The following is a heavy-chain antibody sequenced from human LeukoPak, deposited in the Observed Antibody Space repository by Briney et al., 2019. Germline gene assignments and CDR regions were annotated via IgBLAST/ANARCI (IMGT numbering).Heavy chain of an antibody. D-gene: IGHD5-18*01. CDR3: AGDSYGSDY. V-gene: IGHV4-59*01. CDR1: GGSISSYY. Sequence: PSQTLSLTCTVSGGSISSYYWNWIRQPPGKGLECIGYIYYSGSTNYNPSLKSRVTISVDTSKNQFSLKLSSVTAADTAVYYCAGDSYGSDYWGQGTLVTVSS. J-gene: IGHJ4*02. CDR2: IYYSGST.